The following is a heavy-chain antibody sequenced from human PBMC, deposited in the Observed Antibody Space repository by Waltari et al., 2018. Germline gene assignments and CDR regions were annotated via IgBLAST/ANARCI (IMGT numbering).Heavy chain of an antibody. Sequence: QVQLVQSGAEVKKPGSSVKVSCKASGGTLSKYAITWVRQAPGQGLEWMGRISPMLGLGTTAQKFQGRVTITADDSTRTAYMELRGLTSDDTAVYYCARGDGNNHGYGSYWGQGTLVTVSS. CDR1: GGTLSKYA. J-gene: IGHJ4*02. D-gene: IGHD5-18*01. CDR3: ARGDGNNHGYGSY. V-gene: IGHV1-69*04. CDR2: ISPMLGLG.